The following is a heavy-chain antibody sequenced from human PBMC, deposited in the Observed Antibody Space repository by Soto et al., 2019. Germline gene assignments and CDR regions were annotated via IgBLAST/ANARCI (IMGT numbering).Heavy chain of an antibody. D-gene: IGHD3-22*01. Sequence: PGGSLRLSCAASGFTFSSYAMSWVRQAPGKGLEWVSAISGSGGSTYYADSVKGRFTISRDNSKNTLYLQMNSLRAEDTAVYYCAKGRSWSTYYYDSSGYYYYWGQGTLVTVSS. CDR1: GFTFSSYA. CDR2: ISGSGGST. CDR3: AKGRSWSTYYYDSSGYYYY. J-gene: IGHJ4*02. V-gene: IGHV3-23*01.